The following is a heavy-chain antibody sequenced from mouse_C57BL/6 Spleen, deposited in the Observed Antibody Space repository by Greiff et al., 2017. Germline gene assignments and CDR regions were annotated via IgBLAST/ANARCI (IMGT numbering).Heavy chain of an antibody. CDR3: ARAYYSNHWYFDV. CDR1: GYTFTSYW. Sequence: VQLQQPGAELVRPGSSVKLSCKASGYTFTSYWMHWVKQRPIQGLEWIGNIDPSDSETHYNQKFKDKATLTVDKSSSTAYMQLSSLTSEDSAVXYCARAYYSNHWYFDVWGTGTTVTVSS. J-gene: IGHJ1*03. D-gene: IGHD2-5*01. CDR2: IDPSDSET. V-gene: IGHV1-52*01.